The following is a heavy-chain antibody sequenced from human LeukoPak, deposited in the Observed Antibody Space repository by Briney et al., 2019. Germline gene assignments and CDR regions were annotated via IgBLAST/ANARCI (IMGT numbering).Heavy chain of an antibody. V-gene: IGHV5-51*01. CDR1: GYSFTSYW. CDR2: FYPGDSDT. Sequence: LGGSLKISCKGSGYSFTSYWIGWVRQLPGKGLEGMGIFYPGDSDTRYSPSFQGQVTISADKSISTAYLQWSSLKASDTAMYYCARRSEGYSHWGQGTLVTVSS. J-gene: IGHJ4*02. CDR3: ARRSEGYSH. D-gene: IGHD5-24*01.